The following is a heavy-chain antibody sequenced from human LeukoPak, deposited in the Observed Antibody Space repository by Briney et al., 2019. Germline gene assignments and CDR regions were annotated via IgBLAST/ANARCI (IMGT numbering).Heavy chain of an antibody. CDR1: GFTFSSYG. CDR3: ARVELYASGWFGSLDY. V-gene: IGHV3-30*03. J-gene: IGHJ4*02. D-gene: IGHD6-19*01. Sequence: GTSLRLSCGASGFTFSSYGMHWVRQAPGKGLEWVAVISYDGSDKYYADSAKGRFIISRDNSKNTLYLQMNTLRTGETAVYYCARVELYASGWFGSLDYWGQGALVTVS. CDR2: ISYDGSDK.